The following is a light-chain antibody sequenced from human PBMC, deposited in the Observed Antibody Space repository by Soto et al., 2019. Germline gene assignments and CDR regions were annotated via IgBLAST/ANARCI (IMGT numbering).Light chain of an antibody. CDR2: DNN. Sequence: QSVLTQPPSVSAAPGQKVTISCSGSSSNIGNNYVSWYQQLPGTAPQLLIYDNNERPSGIPDRFSGSKSGTSATLGITGLQTGDEDDYYCGTWDSSLSAVVFGGGTKLTVL. J-gene: IGLJ2*01. V-gene: IGLV1-51*01. CDR1: SSNIGNNY. CDR3: GTWDSSLSAVV.